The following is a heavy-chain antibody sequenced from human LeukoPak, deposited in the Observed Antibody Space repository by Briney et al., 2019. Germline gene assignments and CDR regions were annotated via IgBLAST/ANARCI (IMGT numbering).Heavy chain of an antibody. CDR3: ARSGDSYNYVY. V-gene: IGHV5-51*01. CDR2: IYPADSDT. D-gene: IGHD5-24*01. J-gene: IGHJ4*02. CDR1: GYSCTNYW. Sequence: GESPKISCKGSGYSCTNYWIGWVRQMPGKGLEWMGIIYPADSDTRYSPSFQGQVTMSADKSISAAYLQWSSLKASDTAMYYCARSGDSYNYVYWGQGTLVTVSS.